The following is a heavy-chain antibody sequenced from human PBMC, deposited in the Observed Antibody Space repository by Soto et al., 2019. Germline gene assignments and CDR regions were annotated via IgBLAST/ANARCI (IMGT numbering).Heavy chain of an antibody. J-gene: IGHJ4*02. CDR1: GGSIQDYY. V-gene: IGHV4-59*01. Sequence: QVQLQESGPGLVKPSQTLSLTCTVSGGSIQDYYWVWIRQPPGKGLEWIGYIFYTGSSDYNPSLKSRVTLSLATSKNQFSLNLSSVTAADTAVYYWARVNRGAFDHWGQGALVTVSS. CDR3: ARVNRGAFDH. CDR2: IFYTGSS.